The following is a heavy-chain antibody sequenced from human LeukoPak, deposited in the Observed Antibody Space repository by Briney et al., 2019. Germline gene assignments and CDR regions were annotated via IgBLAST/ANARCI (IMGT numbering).Heavy chain of an antibody. CDR2: IYSPGTT. J-gene: IGHJ4*02. V-gene: IGHV4-59*02. CDR1: GASVSSLH. Sequence: SETLSLTCSVSGASVSSLHWNWIRQSPGKGLEWIGNIYSPGTTKYNPSLKSRVTLSLDTSKNRFSLRLTSVTAADTAVYFCTKGYYEPFDSWGQGILVTVSS. D-gene: IGHD3-16*01. CDR3: TKGYYEPFDS.